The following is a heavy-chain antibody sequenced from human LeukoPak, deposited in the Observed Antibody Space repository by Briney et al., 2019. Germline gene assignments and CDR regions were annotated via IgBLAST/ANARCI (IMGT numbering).Heavy chain of an antibody. CDR3: ARGNIVATTLFDY. J-gene: IGHJ4*02. D-gene: IGHD5-12*01. Sequence: GGSLRLSCAASGFPLSSYAMSWVRQVPGKGLEWVSYISSSSSTIYYADSVKGRFTISRDNAKNSLYLQMNSLRAEDTAVYYCARGNIVATTLFDYWGQGTLVIVSS. CDR1: GFPLSSYA. V-gene: IGHV3-48*01. CDR2: ISSSSSTI.